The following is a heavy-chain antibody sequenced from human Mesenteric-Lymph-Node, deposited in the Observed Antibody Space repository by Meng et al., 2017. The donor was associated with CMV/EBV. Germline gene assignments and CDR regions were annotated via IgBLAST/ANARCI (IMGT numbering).Heavy chain of an antibody. CDR2: IRYDGGNK. D-gene: IGHD3-3*01. CDR1: GFTFSSYG. V-gene: IGHV3-30*02. CDR3: AKDRGGYYQYYFYYGMDV. Sequence: GESLKISCAASGFTFSSYGMHWVRQAPGKGLEWVAFIRYDGGNKFYADSVKGRFTISRDNSKKTLYLQMNSLRAEDTAVYYCAKDRGGYYQYYFYYGMDVWGQGTTVTVSS. J-gene: IGHJ6*02.